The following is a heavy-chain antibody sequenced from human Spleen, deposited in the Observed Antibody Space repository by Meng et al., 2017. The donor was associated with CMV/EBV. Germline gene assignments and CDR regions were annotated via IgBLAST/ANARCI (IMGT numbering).Heavy chain of an antibody. CDR3: ARLGPGISAYSYGLGADDY. J-gene: IGHJ4*02. V-gene: IGHV4-34*01. CDR1: GGSGSAYY. D-gene: IGHD5-18*01. Sequence: GSLRLSCAVYGGSGSAYYWKWIRQPPGKGLEWIGEINHSGSTNYNPSLKSRVTISVDTSKNQFSLKLSSVTAADTAVYYCARLGPGISAYSYGLGADDYWGQGTLVTVSS. CDR2: INHSGST.